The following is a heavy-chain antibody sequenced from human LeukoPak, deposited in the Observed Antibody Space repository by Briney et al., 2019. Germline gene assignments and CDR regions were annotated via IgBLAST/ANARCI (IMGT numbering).Heavy chain of an antibody. CDR3: ARDRNDILTGYYKNAFDI. V-gene: IGHV1-2*06. CDR1: GYTFTGYY. CDR2: IDPSSGGT. J-gene: IGHJ3*02. Sequence: ASVKVSCKASGYTFTGYYMRWVRQAPGQGLEWMGRIDPSSGGTNYAQKFQGRVTMTRDTSISTAYMELSRLRSDDTAVYYCARDRNDILTGYYKNAFDIWGQGTMVTVSS. D-gene: IGHD3-9*01.